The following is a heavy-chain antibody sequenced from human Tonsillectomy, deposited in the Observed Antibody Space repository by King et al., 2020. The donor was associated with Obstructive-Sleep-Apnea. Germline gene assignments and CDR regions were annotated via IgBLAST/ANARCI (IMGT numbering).Heavy chain of an antibody. CDR3: ARDLRSGWPSGMDV. CDR2: ISAYNGNT. V-gene: IGHV1-18*04. Sequence: QLVQSGAEVKKPGASVKVSCKASGYTFISYGVSWVRQATGQGLEWMGLISAYNGNTHYAQKLQGRVTMTTDTSTSTAYMELRSLRSDDTAVYYCARDLRSGWPSGMDVWGQGTTVTVSS. J-gene: IGHJ6*02. D-gene: IGHD6-19*01. CDR1: GYTFISYG.